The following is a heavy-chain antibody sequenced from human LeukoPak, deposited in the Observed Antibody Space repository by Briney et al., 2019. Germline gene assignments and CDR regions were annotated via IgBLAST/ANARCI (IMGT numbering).Heavy chain of an antibody. V-gene: IGHV1-46*01. CDR3: ARGSSQLGWFGEFLDY. D-gene: IGHD3-10*01. CDR1: VYTFTSYY. Sequence: ASVTVSCKASVYTFTSYYMHWVRQAPGQGLEWMGLINPSGGSTSEAQKFKGRVTMTRDMSTSTVYMELSSLRSEDTAVYYCARGSSQLGWFGEFLDYGGQGTLVTVSS. CDR2: INPSGGST. J-gene: IGHJ4*02.